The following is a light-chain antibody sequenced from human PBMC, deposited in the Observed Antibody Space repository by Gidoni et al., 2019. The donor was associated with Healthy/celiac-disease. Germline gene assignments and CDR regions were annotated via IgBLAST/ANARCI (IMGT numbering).Light chain of an antibody. CDR3: QRRSNWPPLT. Sequence: IVFTQSPATLSLSPGERATLSCRARHSVSSFLAWYQQKPGQAPRLLIYDAANRATGIPARLSGSGSGTDFTLTISSLEPEDYEVYYCQRRSNWPPLTFGGGTKVEIK. CDR1: HSVSSF. CDR2: DAA. V-gene: IGKV3-11*01. J-gene: IGKJ4*01.